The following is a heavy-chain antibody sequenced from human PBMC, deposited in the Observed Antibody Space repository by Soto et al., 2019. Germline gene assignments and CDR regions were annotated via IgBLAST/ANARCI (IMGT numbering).Heavy chain of an antibody. D-gene: IGHD6-13*01. J-gene: IGHJ6*02. Sequence: QVQLVESGGGVVQPGRSLRLSCAASGFTFSSYGMHWVRQAPGKGLEWVAVIWYDGSNKYYADSVKGRFTISRDNSXNXXYLQMNSLRAEDTAVYYCARDPGSSWYNYYYGMDVWGQGTTVTVSS. V-gene: IGHV3-33*01. CDR2: IWYDGSNK. CDR3: ARDPGSSWYNYYYGMDV. CDR1: GFTFSSYG.